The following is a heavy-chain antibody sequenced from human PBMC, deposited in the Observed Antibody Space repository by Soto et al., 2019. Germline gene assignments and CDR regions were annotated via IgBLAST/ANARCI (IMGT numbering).Heavy chain of an antibody. V-gene: IGHV1-8*01. CDR2: MNPNSCNT. J-gene: IGHJ3*02. Sequence: QVQLVQSGAEVKKPGASVKVSCKASGYTFTSYDINWVRQATGQGLEWMGWMNPNSCNTGYAQKFQGRVTMTRNTSVRTAYMELSSLKSEDTAVYYCARGWAYDYIWGRYAFDIWGQGTMVTVSS. CDR1: GYTFTSYD. CDR3: ARGWAYDYIWGRYAFDI. D-gene: IGHD3-16*01.